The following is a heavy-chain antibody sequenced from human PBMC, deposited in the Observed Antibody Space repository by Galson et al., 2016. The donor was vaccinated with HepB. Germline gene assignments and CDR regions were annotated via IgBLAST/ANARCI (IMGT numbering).Heavy chain of an antibody. D-gene: IGHD3-22*01. CDR2: IYPRDSDT. V-gene: IGHV5-51*01. Sequence: QSGAEVKKPGESLKISCKASGYTFTFYWIAWVRQMPGKGLERMGIIYPRDSDTRYSPSFQGQVTISADKSVSTAYLQWSSLKASDTAMYYCAGLGPYYYDSDQGMDVWGQGTTVTVSS. CDR3: AGLGPYYYDSDQGMDV. J-gene: IGHJ6*02. CDR1: GYTFTFYW.